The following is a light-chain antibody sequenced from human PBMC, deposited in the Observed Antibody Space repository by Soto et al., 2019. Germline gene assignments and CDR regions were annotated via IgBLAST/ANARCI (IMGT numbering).Light chain of an antibody. CDR2: GAF. CDR3: QQRNIWPPVT. J-gene: IGKJ5*01. CDR1: PSVTNY. V-gene: IGKV3-11*01. Sequence: EIVLTQSPATLSLSPGERATLSCRASPSVTNYLAWYQQKPGQAPRLLIYGAFNKATGIPARLSGSGSGTDFTLTISSLEPEDFAVYYCQQRNIWPPVTFGHGTRLEIK.